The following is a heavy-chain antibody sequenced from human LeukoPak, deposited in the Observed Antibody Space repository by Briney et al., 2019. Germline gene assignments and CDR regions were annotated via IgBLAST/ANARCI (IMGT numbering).Heavy chain of an antibody. Sequence: GGSLRLSCAASGFTFSSYAMSWFRQAPGKGLEWVGFIRSKAYGGTTEYAASVKGRFTISRDDSKSIAYLQMNSLKTEDTAVYYCTRVGAGEYDYVWGSYPPDYWGQGTLVTVSS. D-gene: IGHD3-16*02. CDR2: IRSKAYGGTT. J-gene: IGHJ4*02. CDR1: GFTFSSYA. V-gene: IGHV3-49*03. CDR3: TRVGAGEYDYVWGSYPPDY.